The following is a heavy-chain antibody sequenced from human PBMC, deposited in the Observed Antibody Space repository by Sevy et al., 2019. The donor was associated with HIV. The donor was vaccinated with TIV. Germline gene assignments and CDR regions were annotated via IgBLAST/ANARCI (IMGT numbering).Heavy chain of an antibody. Sequence: SETLSLTCAVYGGSFSGYYWSWIRQPPGKGLEWIGEINHSGSTNYNPSLKSRVTISVDTSKNQCSLKLSSVTAADTAVYYCARGRRGYSSSSYYFDYWGQGTLVTVSS. D-gene: IGHD6-6*01. CDR3: ARGRRGYSSSSYYFDY. V-gene: IGHV4-34*01. CDR1: GGSFSGYY. CDR2: INHSGST. J-gene: IGHJ4*02.